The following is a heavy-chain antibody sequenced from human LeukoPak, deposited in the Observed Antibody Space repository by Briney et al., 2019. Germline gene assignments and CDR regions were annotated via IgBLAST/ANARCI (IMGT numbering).Heavy chain of an antibody. CDR2: ISYDGSNK. CDR3: ARDIRIIFHSSSSNAFDI. D-gene: IGHD6-13*01. CDR1: GFTFSSYA. Sequence: PGGSLRLSCAASGFTFSSYAMHWVRQAPGKGLEWVAVISYDGSNKYYADSVKGRFTISRDNSKNTLYLQMNSLRAEDTAVYYCARDIRIIFHSSSSNAFDIWGQGTMVTVSS. J-gene: IGHJ3*02. V-gene: IGHV3-30-3*01.